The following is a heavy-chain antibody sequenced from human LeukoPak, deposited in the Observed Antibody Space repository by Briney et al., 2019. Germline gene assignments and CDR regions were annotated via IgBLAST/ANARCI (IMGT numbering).Heavy chain of an antibody. CDR1: GFTFSSYS. Sequence: GGSLRLSCAASGFTFSSYSMNWVRQAPGKGLEWVSSISSSSSSIYYADSLKGGFTISRDNAKNSLHLQMNSLRAEDTAVYYCARDPLPSSGSYYSGHPPRDYWGQGTLVTVSS. CDR2: ISSSSSSI. D-gene: IGHD1-26*01. J-gene: IGHJ4*02. CDR3: ARDPLPSSGSYYSGHPPRDY. V-gene: IGHV3-21*01.